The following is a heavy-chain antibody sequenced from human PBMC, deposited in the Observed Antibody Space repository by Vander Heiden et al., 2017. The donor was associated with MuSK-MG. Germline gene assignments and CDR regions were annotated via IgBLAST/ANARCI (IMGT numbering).Heavy chain of an antibody. D-gene: IGHD2-15*01. V-gene: IGHV3-23*01. CDR2: ISGSGGST. J-gene: IGHJ6*03. CDR3: PKANHLGYCSGGSCYYYYYYMDV. Sequence: EVQLLESGGGLVQPGGSLRLSCAASGFTFSSYAMSWVRQAPGKGLEWVSAISGSGGSTYYADSVKGRFTISRDNSKNTLYLQMNSLRAQDTAVYYCPKANHLGYCSGGSCYYYYYYMDVWGKGPTVTVSS. CDR1: GFTFSSYA.